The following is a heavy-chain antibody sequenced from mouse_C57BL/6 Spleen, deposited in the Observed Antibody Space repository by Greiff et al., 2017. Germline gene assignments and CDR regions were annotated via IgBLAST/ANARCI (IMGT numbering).Heavy chain of an antibody. Sequence: VQLQQPGAELVTPGASVTLSCKASGYTFTSYWMQWVQQRPGQGLEWIGEIDPSGSYTNYNQKSKGKATLTVDKSPSTANMQLSSLTSEDSAVYYCARGGFLLYFDYWGQGTTLTVSS. V-gene: IGHV1-50*01. CDR1: GYTFTSYW. CDR3: ARGGFLLYFDY. CDR2: IDPSGSYT. D-gene: IGHD2-1*01. J-gene: IGHJ2*01.